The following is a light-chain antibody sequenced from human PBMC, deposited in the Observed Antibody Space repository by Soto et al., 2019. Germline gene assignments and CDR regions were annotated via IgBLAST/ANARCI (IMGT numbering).Light chain of an antibody. CDR2: AAS. Sequence: ILLTQSPSSLSASVGDRVTITCRASQGIDSSFAWYQQKPGKAPKLLIYAASSLQSGVPSRFSGSGSGTDFTLTISSLQPEDFATYYCQQLHDYPITVGQGTRLEIK. CDR3: QQLHDYPIT. V-gene: IGKV1-9*01. J-gene: IGKJ5*01. CDR1: QGIDSS.